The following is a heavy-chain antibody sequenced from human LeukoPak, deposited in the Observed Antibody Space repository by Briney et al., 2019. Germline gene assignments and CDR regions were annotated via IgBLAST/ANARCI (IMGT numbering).Heavy chain of an antibody. CDR3: ARDVAREFDY. CDR2: INPSDGST. J-gene: IGHJ4*02. CDR1: GYIFINYY. Sequence: ASVKVSCKASGYIFINYYIHWVRQAPGQGLEWMGVINPSDGSTNYAQKYQDRVTMTRDTSTRTVYMQLSSLRSDDTAVYYCARDVAREFDYWGQGILVTVSS. V-gene: IGHV1-46*01.